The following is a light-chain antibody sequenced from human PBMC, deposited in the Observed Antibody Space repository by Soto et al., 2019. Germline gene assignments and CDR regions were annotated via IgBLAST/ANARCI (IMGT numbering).Light chain of an antibody. Sequence: EIEMTQSPGTLSVSAGARTSLXCRASQSVDINLAWYQQRAGQAPRLLVYGASIRATGIPARFSGSGSGTDFTLTISSLEPEDFAVYYCQQRSNWPPWTFGQGTKV. V-gene: IGKV3-11*01. CDR1: QSVDIN. CDR3: QQRSNWPPWT. CDR2: GAS. J-gene: IGKJ1*01.